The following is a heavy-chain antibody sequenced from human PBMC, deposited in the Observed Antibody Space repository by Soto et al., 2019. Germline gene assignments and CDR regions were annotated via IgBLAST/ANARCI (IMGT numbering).Heavy chain of an antibody. CDR2: MNPGSGDT. J-gene: IGHJ5*02. CDR3: ARMATLGSLNWFDP. D-gene: IGHD3-10*01. V-gene: IGHV1-8*01. CDR1: GYSFTNND. Sequence: SVKVSGKASGYSFTNNDVTWVRQATGQGLEWMGWMNPGSGDTGYAQKFQGRVAMTRDISIATAYMELSSLRSDDTAIYYCARMATLGSLNWFDPWGQGTLVTVSS.